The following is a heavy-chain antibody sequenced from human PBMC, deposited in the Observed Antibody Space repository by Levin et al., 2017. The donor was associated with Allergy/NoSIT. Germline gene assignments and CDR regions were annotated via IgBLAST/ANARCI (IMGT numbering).Heavy chain of an antibody. D-gene: IGHD3-3*01. V-gene: IGHV4-34*01. CDR2: INHSGST. Sequence: SETLSLTCAVYGGSFSGYYWSWIRQPPGKGLEWIGEINHSGSTNYNPSLKSRVTISVDTSKNQFSLKLSSVTAADTAVYYCARGGRITIFGVVTAYWYFDLWGRGTLVTVSS. CDR3: ARGGRITIFGVVTAYWYFDL. CDR1: GGSFSGYY. J-gene: IGHJ2*01.